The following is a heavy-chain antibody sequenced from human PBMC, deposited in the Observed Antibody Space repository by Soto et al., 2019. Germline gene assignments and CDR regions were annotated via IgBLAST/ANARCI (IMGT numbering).Heavy chain of an antibody. V-gene: IGHV1-18*04. Sequence: QVQLVQSGGEVRKPGASVKVSCKTSGYTFTNNGINWVRQAPAQGLEWMGWIIGYNANTKYAQKFQGRVTLTTDTNKSTAFKEQRRCRYDVTNVCYCVRRRTPYNLELWAEGTTVT. D-gene: IGHD1-1*01. J-gene: IGHJ6*02. CDR2: IIGYNANT. CDR1: GYTFTNNG. CDR3: VRRRTPYNLEL.